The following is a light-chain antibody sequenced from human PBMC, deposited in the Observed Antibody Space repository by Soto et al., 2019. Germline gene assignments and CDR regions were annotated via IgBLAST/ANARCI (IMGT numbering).Light chain of an antibody. CDR1: QHGSSNH. Sequence: EVVLTQSPATVSVSPSERAALSFGASQHGSSNHLAWYQQRPGLAPRILVYGESDTVTGIPDRLSGSGSGTDFNLTISRVEPEDFAVYFCQQYGHSPITFGQGTRLEIK. CDR3: QQYGHSPIT. J-gene: IGKJ5*01. V-gene: IGKV3D-20*01. CDR2: GES.